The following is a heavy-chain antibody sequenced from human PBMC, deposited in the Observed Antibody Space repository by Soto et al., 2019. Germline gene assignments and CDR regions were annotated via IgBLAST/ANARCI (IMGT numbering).Heavy chain of an antibody. Sequence: ASVKVSCKASGYTFTSYAMHWVRQAPGQRLEWMGWINAGNGNTKYSQKFQGRVTITRDTSASTAYMELSSLRSEDTAVYYCARRSGRYCSITTCPTRAAFDYWGQGTPVTVSS. CDR2: INAGNGNT. V-gene: IGHV1-3*01. J-gene: IGHJ4*02. D-gene: IGHD2-2*01. CDR1: GYTFTSYA. CDR3: ARRSGRYCSITTCPTRAAFDY.